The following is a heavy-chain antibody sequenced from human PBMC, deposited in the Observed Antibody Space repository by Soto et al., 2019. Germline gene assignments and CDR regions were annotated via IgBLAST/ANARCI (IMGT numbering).Heavy chain of an antibody. D-gene: IGHD4-17*01. CDR1: GFTFSGYG. CDR2: TSHDGSNK. Sequence: QEQLVESGGGVVQPGTSLRLSCAASGFTFSGYGMHWVRQAPGKGLEWVAVTSHDGSNKFYADSVKGRFSISRDDSKNTLFLQMNSLRTEDTAVYYCAKDRRDYGDSLVNNYFDPWGQGTLVTVSS. V-gene: IGHV3-30*18. CDR3: AKDRRDYGDSLVNNYFDP. J-gene: IGHJ5*02.